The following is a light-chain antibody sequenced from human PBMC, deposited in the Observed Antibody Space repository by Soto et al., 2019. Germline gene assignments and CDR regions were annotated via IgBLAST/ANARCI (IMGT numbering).Light chain of an antibody. CDR3: SSYTSSTTDYV. CDR1: SSDVGGYNY. Sequence: QSVLTQAASVSGSPGQSITISCTGTSSDVGGYNYVSWYQQHPGKAPKLMIYDVSNRPSGVSNRFSGSKSGNTASLTISGLQAEDEADYYCSSYTSSTTDYVFGTGPKVTVL. CDR2: DVS. V-gene: IGLV2-14*01. J-gene: IGLJ1*01.